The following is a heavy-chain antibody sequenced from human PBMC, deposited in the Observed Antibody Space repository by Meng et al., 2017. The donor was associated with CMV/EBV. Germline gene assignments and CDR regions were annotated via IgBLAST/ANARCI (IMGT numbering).Heavy chain of an antibody. CDR3: ARQLGQKTYYFDY. D-gene: IGHD1-1*01. V-gene: IGHV4-34*01. Sequence: GSLRLSCAVYGGSFSGYYWSWIRQPPGKGLEWIGEINHSGSTNYNPSLKSRVTISVDTSKNQFSLKLSSVTAADTAVHYCARQLGQKTYYFDYWGQGTLVTVSS. CDR2: INHSGST. J-gene: IGHJ4*02. CDR1: GGSFSGYY.